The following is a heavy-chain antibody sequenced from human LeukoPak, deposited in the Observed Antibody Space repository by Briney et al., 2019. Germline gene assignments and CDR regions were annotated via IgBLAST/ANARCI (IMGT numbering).Heavy chain of an antibody. D-gene: IGHD3/OR15-3a*01. CDR3: ARQWTTSSWFDP. J-gene: IGHJ5*02. CDR2: ISWNGGST. V-gene: IGHV3-20*04. Sequence: GGSLRLSCAASGFTFDDYGMSWVRQVPGKGLEWVSGISWNGGSTGYADSVKGRFTISRDNAKNSLFLQMNSLRAEDTALYYCARQWTTSSWFDPWGQGTLVTVSS. CDR1: GFTFDDYG.